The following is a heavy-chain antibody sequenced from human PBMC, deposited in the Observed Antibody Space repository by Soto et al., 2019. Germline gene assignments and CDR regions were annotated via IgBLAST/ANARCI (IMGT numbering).Heavy chain of an antibody. V-gene: IGHV4-34*01. D-gene: IGHD6-19*01. CDR3: ARVGYGSGWDGAYYGTDV. J-gene: IGHJ6*02. CDR1: GGSFSGYY. CDR2: INHSGRT. Sequence: PSLTCAVYGGSFSGYYWSWIRQPPGKGLEWIGEINHSGRTNYNPSLKSRVSISVDTSKNQFSLKLSSLTAADTAIYYCARVGYGSGWDGAYYGTDVWGQGTTVTVSS.